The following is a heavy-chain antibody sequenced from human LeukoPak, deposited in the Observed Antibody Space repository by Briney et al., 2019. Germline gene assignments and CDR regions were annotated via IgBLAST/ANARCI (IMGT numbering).Heavy chain of an antibody. CDR1: GFTFRSHS. CDR3: ARDDLSGSPFDY. J-gene: IGHJ4*02. Sequence: PGGSLRLSCAASGFTFRSHSMNWVRQAPGKGLEWVSSISSSSDYIYYADSMKGRFTISRDNAKHSLYLQMNSLRAEDTAVYYCARDDLSGSPFDYWGQGTLVTVSS. CDR2: ISSSSDYI. V-gene: IGHV3-21*01. D-gene: IGHD1-26*01.